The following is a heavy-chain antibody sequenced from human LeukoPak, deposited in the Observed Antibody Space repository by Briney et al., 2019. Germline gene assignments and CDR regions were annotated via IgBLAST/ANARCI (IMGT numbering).Heavy chain of an antibody. CDR3: ARGYSDFWSTALGIYFDY. D-gene: IGHD3-3*01. J-gene: IGHJ4*02. Sequence: GGSLRLSCAASGFTFDDYAMHWVRQAPGKGLEWVSLISWDGGRTYYADSVKGRFTISRDNSKNSLYLQMSSLRAEDMAVYYCARGYSDFWSTALGIYFDYWGQGTLVTVSS. CDR1: GFTFDDYA. V-gene: IGHV3-43D*03. CDR2: ISWDGGRT.